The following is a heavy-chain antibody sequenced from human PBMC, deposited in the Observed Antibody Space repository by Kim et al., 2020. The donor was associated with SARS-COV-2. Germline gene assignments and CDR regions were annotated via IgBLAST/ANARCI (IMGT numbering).Heavy chain of an antibody. CDR3: ARIPGWFGDSPRGGMDV. D-gene: IGHD3-10*01. J-gene: IGHJ6*02. CDR1: GFSLSTSGMC. CDR2: IDWDDDK. V-gene: IGHV2-70*01. Sequence: SGPTLVNPTQTLTLTCTFSGFSLSTSGMCVSWIRQPPGKALEWLALIDWDDDKYYSTSLKTRLTISKDTSKNQVVLTMTNMDPVDTATYYCARIPGWFGDSPRGGMDVWGQGTTVTVSS.